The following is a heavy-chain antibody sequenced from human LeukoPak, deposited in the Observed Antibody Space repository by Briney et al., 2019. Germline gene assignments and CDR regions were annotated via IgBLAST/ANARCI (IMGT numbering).Heavy chain of an antibody. V-gene: IGHV4-61*05. CDR3: ARGTGPNSSSWYFTPDNWFDP. Sequence: PSETLSLTCTVSGGSISSSSYYWGWIRQPPGKGLEWIGYIQYSGSTNYNPSLKSRVTISVDTSKNQFSLKLSSVTAADTAVYYCARGTGPNSSSWYFTPDNWFDPWGQGTLVTVSS. J-gene: IGHJ5*02. CDR1: GGSISSSSYY. CDR2: IQYSGST. D-gene: IGHD6-13*01.